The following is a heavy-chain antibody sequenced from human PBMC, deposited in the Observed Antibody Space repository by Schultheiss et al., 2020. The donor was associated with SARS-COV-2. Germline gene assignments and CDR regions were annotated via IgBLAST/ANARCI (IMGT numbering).Heavy chain of an antibody. CDR2: IIPIFGTA. Sequence: SVKVSCKASGGTFSSYAISWVRQAPGQGLEWMGGIIPIFGTANYAQKFQGRVTITADESTSTAYMELSSLRSEDTAVYYCARGVYYYDSSGYYYSYFDYWGQGTLVTVSS. V-gene: IGHV1-69*13. J-gene: IGHJ4*02. CDR1: GGTFSSYA. CDR3: ARGVYYYDSSGYYYSYFDY. D-gene: IGHD3-22*01.